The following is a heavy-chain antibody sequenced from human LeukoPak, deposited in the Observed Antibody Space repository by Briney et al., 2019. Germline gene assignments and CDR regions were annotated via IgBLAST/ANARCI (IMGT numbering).Heavy chain of an antibody. Sequence: SETLSLTCTVSGGSISYYYWSWIRQPPGKGLEWIGHIYHSGSTNYNPSFKSRVAISVDTSKNHFSLYLSSVTAADTAVYYCVRHAATRHNYGMDVWGQGTTVTVSS. V-gene: IGHV4-59*08. CDR2: IYHSGST. D-gene: IGHD6-13*01. J-gene: IGHJ6*02. CDR1: GGSISYYY. CDR3: VRHAATRHNYGMDV.